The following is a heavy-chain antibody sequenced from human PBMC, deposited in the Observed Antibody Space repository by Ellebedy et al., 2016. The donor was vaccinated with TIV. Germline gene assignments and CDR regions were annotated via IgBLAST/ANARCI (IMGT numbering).Heavy chain of an antibody. V-gene: IGHV5-51*01. J-gene: IGHJ4*02. D-gene: IGHD6-13*01. CDR3: ARPTSRLAAAVPFDY. CDR1: GYKFSFYW. CDR2: IYPDNSDV. Sequence: GGSLRLXXKASGYKFSFYWIAWVRQMPGKGLEYMGIIYPDNSDVRYSPSFKGQVSISADTSISTAYLQWSSLKASDTAIYYCARPTSRLAAAVPFDYWGQGTLVTVSS.